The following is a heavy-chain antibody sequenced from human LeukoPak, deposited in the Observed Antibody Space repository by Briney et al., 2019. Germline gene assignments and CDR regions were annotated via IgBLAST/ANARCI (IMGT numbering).Heavy chain of an antibody. D-gene: IGHD3-3*01. J-gene: IGHJ4*02. CDR3: AKDMDYDFWSGYFYFDY. CDR1: GFTFSSYG. Sequence: PGRSLRLSCAASGFTFSSYGMHWVRQAPGKGLEWVAVISYDGSNKYYADSVKGRFTISRDNSKNTLYLQMNSLRAEDTAVYYCAKDMDYDFWSGYFYFDYWGQGTLVTVSS. CDR2: ISYDGSNK. V-gene: IGHV3-30*18.